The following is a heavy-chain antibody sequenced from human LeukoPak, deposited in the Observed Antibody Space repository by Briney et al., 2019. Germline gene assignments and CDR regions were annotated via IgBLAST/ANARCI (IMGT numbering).Heavy chain of an antibody. CDR1: GYTFTSYG. V-gene: IGHV1-18*01. CDR3: ARTTLVGTMVRGVDFDY. J-gene: IGHJ4*02. D-gene: IGHD3-10*01. Sequence: ASVKVSCKASGYTFTSYGISWVRQAPGQGLEWMGWISAYNGNTNYAQKLQGRVTMTTDTSTSTAYMELRSLRSDDTAVYYCARTTLVGTMVRGVDFDYWGQGTLVTVSS. CDR2: ISAYNGNT.